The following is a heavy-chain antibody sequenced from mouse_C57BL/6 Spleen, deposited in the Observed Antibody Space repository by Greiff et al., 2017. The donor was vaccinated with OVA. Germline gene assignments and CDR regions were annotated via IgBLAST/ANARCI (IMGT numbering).Heavy chain of an antibody. CDR1: GYTFTSYG. Sequence: VKLMESGAELARPGASVKLSCKASGYTFTSYGISWVKQRTGQGLEWIGEIYPRSGNTYYNEKFKGKATLTADKSSSTAYMELRSLTSEDSAVYICARSYGSSYGYIDVCGTGTTVTVSS. D-gene: IGHD1-1*01. CDR3: ARSYGSSYGYIDV. J-gene: IGHJ1*03. CDR2: IYPRSGNT. V-gene: IGHV1-81*01.